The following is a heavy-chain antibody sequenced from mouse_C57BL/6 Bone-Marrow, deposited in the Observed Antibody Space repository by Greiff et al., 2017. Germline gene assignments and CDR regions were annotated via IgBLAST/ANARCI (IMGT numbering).Heavy chain of an antibody. Sequence: VQLQQPGAELVRPGSSVKLSCKASGYTFTSYWMDWVKQRPGQGLEWIGNIYPSDSETHYNQKFKDKATLTVDKSSSTAYMQLSSLTSEDSAVYYCARPVYYYGSSYRWYFDVWGTGTTVTVSS. V-gene: IGHV1-61*01. J-gene: IGHJ1*03. CDR3: ARPVYYYGSSYRWYFDV. D-gene: IGHD1-1*01. CDR2: IYPSDSET. CDR1: GYTFTSYW.